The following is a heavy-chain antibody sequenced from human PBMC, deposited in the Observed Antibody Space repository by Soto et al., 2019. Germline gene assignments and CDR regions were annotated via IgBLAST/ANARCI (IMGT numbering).Heavy chain of an antibody. V-gene: IGHV3-7*01. J-gene: IGHJ4*02. CDR1: GFTFSNYW. Sequence: GGSLRLSCAASGFTFSNYWMSWVRQAPGKGLEWVANIKQDGSEKYYVDSVKGRFTISRDSAKNSLYLQMNSLRVEDTAVYYCAREGRGYCSSTTCPGIWGQGTRVTVSS. D-gene: IGHD2-2*01. CDR2: IKQDGSEK. CDR3: AREGRGYCSSTTCPGI.